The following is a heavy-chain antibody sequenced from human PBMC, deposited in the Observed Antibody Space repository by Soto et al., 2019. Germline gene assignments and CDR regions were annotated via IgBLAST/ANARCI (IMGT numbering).Heavy chain of an antibody. CDR3: ARYCSGGTCYDRIDY. J-gene: IGHJ4*02. CDR1: GGCMDSAGSA. V-gene: IGHV4-31*11. CDR2: IYHGGTT. D-gene: IGHD2-15*01. Sequence: PLSLTCADSGGCMDSAGSAWSWIRQIPGRGLEWIGHIYHGGTTDYNPSLKSRITMSVDTSKNQFSLALNYVTAADTAVYYCARYCSGGTCYDRIDYWGQGTLVPVSS.